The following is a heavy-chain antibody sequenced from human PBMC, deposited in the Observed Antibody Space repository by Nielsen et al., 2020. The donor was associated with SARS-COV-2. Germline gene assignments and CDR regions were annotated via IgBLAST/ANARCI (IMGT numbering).Heavy chain of an antibody. CDR3: AKDQDYGDYYY. V-gene: IGHV3-23*01. CDR2: ISGSGGST. J-gene: IGHJ4*02. CDR1: GFTFSSYA. Sequence: GESLKISCAASGFTFSSYAMSWVRQAPGKGLEWVSAISGSGGSTYYADSVKGRFTISRDNSKNTLYLQMNSLRAEDTAVYYCAKDQDYGDYYYWGQGTLVTVSS. D-gene: IGHD4-17*01.